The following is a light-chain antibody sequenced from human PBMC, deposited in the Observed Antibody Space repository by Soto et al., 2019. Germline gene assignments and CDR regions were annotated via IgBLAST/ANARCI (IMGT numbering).Light chain of an antibody. CDR1: QSISSSY. J-gene: IGKJ1*01. V-gene: IGKV3-20*01. Sequence: EIVLTQSPGTLSLSPGERASLSCRSSQSISSSYLGWYQQKPGQAPRLLIYGASSRATGFPDRFSGSGSGTDFTLTISRLEPEDFAVYYCQQYGSSPWTFGQGTKVEVK. CDR3: QQYGSSPWT. CDR2: GAS.